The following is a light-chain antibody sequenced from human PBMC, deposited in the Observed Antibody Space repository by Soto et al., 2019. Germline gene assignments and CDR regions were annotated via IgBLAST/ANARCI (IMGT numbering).Light chain of an antibody. CDR1: SSDVGGYNY. Sequence: QSVLTQPASVSGSPGQSITISCTGTSSDVGGYNYVSWYQQHPGKAPKLMIYDVSNRPSGVSNRFSGSKSGNTASLTISGLQAEDEADYYCSSWGVFGGGTKLTVL. CDR2: DVS. V-gene: IGLV2-14*01. CDR3: SSWGV. J-gene: IGLJ2*01.